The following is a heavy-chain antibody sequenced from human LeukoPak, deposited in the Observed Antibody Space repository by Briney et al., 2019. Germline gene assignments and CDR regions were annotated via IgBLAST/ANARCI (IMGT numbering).Heavy chain of an antibody. D-gene: IGHD2-21*02. CDR1: GYSFTSYW. J-gene: IGHJ4*02. CDR2: IYPGDSDT. CDR3: ARRGYCGGDCYLHFDY. V-gene: IGHV5-51*01. Sequence: GESLQISCKGSGYSFTSYWIGWVRQMPGKGLEWMGIIYPGDSDTRYSPSFQGQVTISADKSISTAYLQWSSLKASDTAMYYCARRGYCGGDCYLHFDYWGQGTLVTVSS.